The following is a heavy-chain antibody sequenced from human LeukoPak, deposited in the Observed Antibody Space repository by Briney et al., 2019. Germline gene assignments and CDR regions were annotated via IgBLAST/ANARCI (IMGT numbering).Heavy chain of an antibody. V-gene: IGHV4-59*12. CDR3: ARGRSTSTHYYYYYYMDI. D-gene: IGHD2-2*01. Sequence: SETLSLTCTVSGGSISSYYWSWIRQPPGKGLEWIGYIYYSGSTNYNPSLKSRVTISVDTSKNQFSLKLSSVTAADTAVYYCARGRSTSTHYYYYYYMDIWGKGTTVTVSS. CDR1: GGSISSYY. CDR2: IYYSGST. J-gene: IGHJ6*03.